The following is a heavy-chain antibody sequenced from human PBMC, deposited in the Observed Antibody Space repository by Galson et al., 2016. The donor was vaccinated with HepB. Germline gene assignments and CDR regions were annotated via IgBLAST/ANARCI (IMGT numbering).Heavy chain of an antibody. CDR3: ARDGRYCSSTRCYATSFDF. CDR2: ISSSGSII. Sequence: SLRLSCAASGFAFSSYSMNWVRQAPGKGLEWISYISSSGSIIYYADSVKGRFTFSRDSAKNLLYLQMDSLRDDDTAVYYCARDGRYCSSTRCYATSFDFWGQGTMVTVSS. V-gene: IGHV3-48*02. D-gene: IGHD2-2*01. CDR1: GFAFSSYS. J-gene: IGHJ3*01.